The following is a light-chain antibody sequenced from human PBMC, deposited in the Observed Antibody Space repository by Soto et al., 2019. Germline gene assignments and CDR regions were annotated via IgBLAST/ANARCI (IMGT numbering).Light chain of an antibody. CDR2: GAS. CDR3: QQYNNWPRT. V-gene: IGKV3-15*01. Sequence: EIVMTQSPATLSVSPGERATLSCRASQSVSSNLAWYQQKPRQAPRLLIYGASTRSTGIPARFSRSGSGTEFPLTNRSLQSEDFAVYYCQQYNNWPRTFGEGTKVEI. CDR1: QSVSSN. J-gene: IGKJ1*01.